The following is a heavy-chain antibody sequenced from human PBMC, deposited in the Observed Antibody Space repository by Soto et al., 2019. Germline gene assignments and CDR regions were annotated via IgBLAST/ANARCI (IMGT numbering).Heavy chain of an antibody. J-gene: IGHJ6*02. D-gene: IGHD3-3*01. CDR2: ISAYNGNT. CDR3: ARGRRLRFLEWSQVGMDV. CDR1: GYTFTSYG. Sequence: GASVKVSCKASGYTFTSYGISWVRQAPGQGLEWMGWISAYNGNTNYAQKLQGRVTMTTDTSTSTAYMELRSLRSDDTAVYYCARGRRLRFLEWSQVGMDVCAQGTTVTVSS. V-gene: IGHV1-18*01.